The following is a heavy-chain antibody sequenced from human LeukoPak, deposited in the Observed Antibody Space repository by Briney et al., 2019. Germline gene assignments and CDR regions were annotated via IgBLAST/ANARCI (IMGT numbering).Heavy chain of an antibody. CDR3: ARHLPYYYYGMDV. V-gene: IGHV5-10-1*01. CDR1: GYSFTSYW. J-gene: IGHJ6*04. CDR2: IDPSDSYT. Sequence: PGESLKISCRGSGYSFTSYWISWVRQMPGKGLEWIGRIDPSDSYTNYSPSFQGHVTISADKSISTAYLQWSSLKASDTAMYYCARHLPYYYYGMDVWGKGTTVTVSS.